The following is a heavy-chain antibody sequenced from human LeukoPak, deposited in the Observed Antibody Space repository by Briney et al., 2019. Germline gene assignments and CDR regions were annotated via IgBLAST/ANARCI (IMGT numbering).Heavy chain of an antibody. D-gene: IGHD3-10*01. CDR2: ISAYNGDT. V-gene: IGHV1-18*01. Sequence: ASVKVSCKASGNTFTSFGITWIRQAPGQGLEWMGWISAYNGDTSYSQNVQGRVTMTTDTSTDTAYMELRSLRSDDTAVYFCAKVVQPIGGEVRGTYFDAWGQGTLVTVSS. CDR3: AKVVQPIGGEVRGTYFDA. CDR1: GNTFTSFG. J-gene: IGHJ4*02.